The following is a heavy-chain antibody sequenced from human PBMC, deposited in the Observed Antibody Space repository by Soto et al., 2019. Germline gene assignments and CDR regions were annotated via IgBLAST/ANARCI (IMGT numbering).Heavy chain of an antibody. CDR2: ISVYNGNT. J-gene: IGHJ3*02. Sequence: GASVKVSCKASGYTFSSYGFAWVRQAPGQGLEWMGWISVYNGNTNFAQKFQGRLTMTTDTSTSTAYMELRSLRSDDTAVYYCARLSTIFGVVIRSEAFDIWGQGTMVTVSS. V-gene: IGHV1-18*01. D-gene: IGHD3-3*01. CDR1: GYTFSSYG. CDR3: ARLSTIFGVVIRSEAFDI.